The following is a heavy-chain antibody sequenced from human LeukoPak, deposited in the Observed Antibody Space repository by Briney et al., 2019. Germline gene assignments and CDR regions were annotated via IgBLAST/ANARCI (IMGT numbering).Heavy chain of an antibody. D-gene: IGHD1-1*01. J-gene: IGHJ6*04. CDR3: ARHLQLERPYYYYGMDV. V-gene: IGHV3-7*03. Sequence: GGSLRLSCAASGFTFSRYWMSWVREAPGKGQEWVSNIKQEGSEKYYVDSVKGRFTISRENAKNSLYLQMNSLRAEDTAVYYCARHLQLERPYYYYGMDVWGKGTTVTVSS. CDR1: GFTFSRYW. CDR2: IKQEGSEK.